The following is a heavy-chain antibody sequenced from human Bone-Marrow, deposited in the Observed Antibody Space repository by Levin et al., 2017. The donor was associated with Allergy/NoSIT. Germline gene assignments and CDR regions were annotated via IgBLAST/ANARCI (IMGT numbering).Heavy chain of an antibody. V-gene: IGHV4-34*01. CDR1: GGSFSGYY. J-gene: IGHJ5*02. CDR2: INHSGST. D-gene: IGHD6-25*01. Sequence: SETLSLTCAVYGGSFSGYYWSRIRQPPGKGLEWIGEINHSGSTNYNPSLKSRVTISVDTSKNQFSLKLSSVTAADTAVYYCARRASGRGWFDPWGQGTLVTVSS. CDR3: ARRASGRGWFDP.